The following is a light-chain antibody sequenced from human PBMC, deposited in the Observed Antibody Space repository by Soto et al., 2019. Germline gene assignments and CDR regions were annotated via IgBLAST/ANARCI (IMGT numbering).Light chain of an antibody. CDR1: QSLIHSDGDTY. J-gene: IGKJ1*01. V-gene: IGKV2-30*02. Sequence: DVVMTQSPLSLPVTLGQPASISCRSSQSLIHSDGDTYLNWFQQRPGQSPRRLIYKVSDRDSGVPDRFSGSGSGTDFTLKISRVEAEDVGVYYCMQGTLWPWTFGQGTEVEIK. CDR3: MQGTLWPWT. CDR2: KVS.